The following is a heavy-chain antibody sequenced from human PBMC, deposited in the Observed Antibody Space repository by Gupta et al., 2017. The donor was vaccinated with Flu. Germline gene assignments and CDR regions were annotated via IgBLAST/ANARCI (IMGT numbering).Heavy chain of an antibody. Sequence: EEVVESGGGVVQPGTSLRLSCAACGFSFINYGIHWVRPAPGPGLAGEGVISYDGSYEYYADSWKGRFTISRDNSKNILYLQMISLGSEDTAVYYCAKDWKCNHNNYGMNVWGQGTTVTVAS. J-gene: IGHJ6*02. CDR1: GFSFINYG. V-gene: IGHV3-30*18. CDR2: ISYDGSYE. CDR3: AKDWKCNHNNYGMNV. D-gene: IGHD5-24*01.